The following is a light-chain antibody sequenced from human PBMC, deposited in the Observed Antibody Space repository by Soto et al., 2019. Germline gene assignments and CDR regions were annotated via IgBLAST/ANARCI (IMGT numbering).Light chain of an antibody. CDR1: SSDVGGYNY. Sequence: QSALTQPPSASGSPGQSVTISCTGSSSDVGGYNYVSWYQQHPGKAPKLMIYDVSKRPSGVPDRFSGSKSGNTASLTVSGRQAADEADYYCSSYAGSNIVVFGGGTKLTVL. V-gene: IGLV2-8*01. J-gene: IGLJ2*01. CDR2: DVS. CDR3: SSYAGSNIVV.